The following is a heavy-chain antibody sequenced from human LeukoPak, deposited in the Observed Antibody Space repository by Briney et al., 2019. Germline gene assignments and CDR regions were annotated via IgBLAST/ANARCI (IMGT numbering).Heavy chain of an antibody. CDR1: GGSINSTLYY. V-gene: IGHV4-39*07. CDR3: ARDDLSRGGFDP. D-gene: IGHD3/OR15-3a*01. CDR2: IYSRGST. Sequence: PSETLSLTCSVSGGSINSTLYYWVWIRQPPGKGLEWIGSIYSRGSTYYHPSLKSRVTMSMDTSKNQFSLNVISVTAADTAFYYCARDDLSRGGFDPWGQGVLVTVSS. J-gene: IGHJ5*02.